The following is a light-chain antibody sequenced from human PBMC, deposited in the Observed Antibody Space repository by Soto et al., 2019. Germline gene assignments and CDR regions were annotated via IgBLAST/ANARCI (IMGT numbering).Light chain of an antibody. V-gene: IGKV2-28*01. CDR2: LGS. CDR1: QSLRHSNGYNY. J-gene: IGKJ4*01. CDR3: MQALQTPLT. Sequence: DIVMTQSPLSLPVTPGEPASISCRSSQSLRHSNGYNYLVWYLQKPGQSPQLLIYLGSYRASGVSDRFSGSGSRTDFTLKISRVEAEDVGVYYCMQALQTPLTFGGGTKVEIK.